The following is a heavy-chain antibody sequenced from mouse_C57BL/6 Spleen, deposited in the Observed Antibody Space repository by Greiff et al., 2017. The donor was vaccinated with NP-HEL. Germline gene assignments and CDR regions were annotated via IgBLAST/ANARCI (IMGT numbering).Heavy chain of an antibody. CDR2: ISSGSSTI. Sequence: DVKLVESGGGLVKPGGSLKLSCAASGFTFSDYGMHWVRQAPEKGLEWVAYISSGSSTIYYADTVKGRFTISRDNAKNTLFLQMTSLRSEDTAMYYCARVRITTDGYFDVWGTGTTVTVSS. V-gene: IGHV5-17*01. J-gene: IGHJ1*03. CDR1: GFTFSDYG. D-gene: IGHD1-1*01. CDR3: ARVRITTDGYFDV.